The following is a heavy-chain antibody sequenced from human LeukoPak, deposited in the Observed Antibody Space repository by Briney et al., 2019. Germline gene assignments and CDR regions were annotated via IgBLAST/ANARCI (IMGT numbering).Heavy chain of an antibody. Sequence: GGSLRLSCAASGFTFSSYAMHWVRQAPGKGLEYVSAISSNGGSTYYANSVKGRFTISRDNSKNTLYLQMGSLRAEDMAVYYCARAGDFWTYYYGMDVWGQGTTVTVSS. V-gene: IGHV3-64*01. D-gene: IGHD3-3*01. J-gene: IGHJ6*02. CDR3: ARAGDFWTYYYGMDV. CDR2: ISSNGGST. CDR1: GFTFSSYA.